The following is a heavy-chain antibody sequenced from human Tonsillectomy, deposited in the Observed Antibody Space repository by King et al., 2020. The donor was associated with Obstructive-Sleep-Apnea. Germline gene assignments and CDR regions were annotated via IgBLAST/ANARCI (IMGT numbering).Heavy chain of an antibody. D-gene: IGHD3-10*01. CDR2: ISGSGGST. Sequence: VQLVESGGGLVQPGGSLRLSCAASGFTFSSYAMSWVRQAPGKGLEWVSAISGSGGSTYYADSVKGRFTISRDNSKNTLYLQMNSLRAEDTAVYYCAKGEGDGSGSYLRPHICAGKGYWGQGTLVTVSS. CDR1: GFTFSSYA. J-gene: IGHJ4*02. V-gene: IGHV3-23*04. CDR3: AKGEGDGSGSYLRPHICAGKGY.